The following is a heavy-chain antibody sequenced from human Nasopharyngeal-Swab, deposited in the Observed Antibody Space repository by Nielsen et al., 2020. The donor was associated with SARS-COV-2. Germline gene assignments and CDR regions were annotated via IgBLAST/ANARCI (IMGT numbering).Heavy chain of an antibody. V-gene: IGHV4-61*02. Sequence: SETLSLTCTVSGGSISSGNYYWSWIRQPAGKGLEWIGRLYVNGSTNYNPSLKSRVTISADTSKNQFSLKLTSVTAADTAVYYCARIGRFFDWLSGYYGMDVWGHGTTVTVSS. J-gene: IGHJ6*02. CDR3: ARIGRFFDWLSGYYGMDV. CDR1: GGSISSGNYY. D-gene: IGHD3-9*01. CDR2: LYVNGST.